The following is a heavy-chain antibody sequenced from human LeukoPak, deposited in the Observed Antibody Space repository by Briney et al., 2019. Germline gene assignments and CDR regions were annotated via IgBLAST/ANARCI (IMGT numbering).Heavy chain of an antibody. J-gene: IGHJ4*02. CDR3: ARVSLDDFWSGYVDY. V-gene: IGHV1-18*01. D-gene: IGHD3-3*01. Sequence: ASVKVSCKASGYTFTSYGISWVRQAPGQGLEWMGWISAYNGNTNYAQKLQGRVTMTTDTSTSTAYMELRSLRSDDTAVYYCARVSLDDFWSGYVDYWGQGTLVTVSS. CDR1: GYTFTSYG. CDR2: ISAYNGNT.